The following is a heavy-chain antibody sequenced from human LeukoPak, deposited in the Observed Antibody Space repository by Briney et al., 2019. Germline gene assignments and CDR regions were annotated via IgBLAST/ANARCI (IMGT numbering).Heavy chain of an antibody. Sequence: SETLSLTCTVSGYSISSGYYWGWIRQPPGKGLEWIGSIYHSGSTNYNPSLKSRVTISVDTSKNQFSLKLSSVTAADTAVYYCAKTHLGYCSSTSCRGYNWFDPWGQGTLVTVSS. V-gene: IGHV4-38-2*02. D-gene: IGHD2-2*01. CDR2: IYHSGST. J-gene: IGHJ5*02. CDR3: AKTHLGYCSSTSCRGYNWFDP. CDR1: GYSISSGYY.